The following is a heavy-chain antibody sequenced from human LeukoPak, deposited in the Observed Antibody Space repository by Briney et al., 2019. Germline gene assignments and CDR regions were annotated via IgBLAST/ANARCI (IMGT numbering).Heavy chain of an antibody. D-gene: IGHD6-6*01. V-gene: IGHV4-31*03. J-gene: IGHJ5*02. CDR2: IYYSGGS. CDR1: GGSISSGGYY. Sequence: SQTLSLTCTISGGSISSGGYYWSWIRQHPGKGLEWIGYIYYSGGSYYNPSLKSRVTMSVDTSKNQFSLKLSSVTAADTAVYYCARDLWAALRFDPWGQGTLVTVSS. CDR3: ARDLWAALRFDP.